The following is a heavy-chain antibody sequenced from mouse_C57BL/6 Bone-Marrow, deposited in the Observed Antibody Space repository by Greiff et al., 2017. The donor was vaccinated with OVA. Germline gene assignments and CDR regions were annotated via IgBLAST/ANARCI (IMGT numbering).Heavy chain of an antibody. CDR1: GFTFSSYT. CDR3: ARREGNYHQAWFAY. D-gene: IGHD2-1*01. V-gene: IGHV5-9*01. CDR2: ISGGGGNT. Sequence: EVQRVESGGGLVKPGGSLKLSCAASGFTFSSYTMSWVRQTPEKRLEWVATISGGGGNTYYPDSVKGRFTISRDNAKNTLYLQMSSLRSEDTALYYCARREGNYHQAWFAYWGQGTLVTVSA. J-gene: IGHJ3*01.